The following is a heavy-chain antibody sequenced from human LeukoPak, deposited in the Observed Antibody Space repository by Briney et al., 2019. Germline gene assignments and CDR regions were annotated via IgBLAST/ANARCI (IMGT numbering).Heavy chain of an antibody. CDR2: INSDGSST. CDR3: ARVKSYYDFWSGYRFDP. V-gene: IGHV3-74*01. J-gene: IGHJ5*02. D-gene: IGHD3-3*01. Sequence: GGSLRLSCAASGFTVSSNYMSWVRQAPGKGLVWVSRINSDGSSTSYADSVKGRFTISRDNAKNTLYLQMNSLRAEDTAVYYCARVKSYYDFWSGYRFDPWGQGTLVTVSS. CDR1: GFTVSSNY.